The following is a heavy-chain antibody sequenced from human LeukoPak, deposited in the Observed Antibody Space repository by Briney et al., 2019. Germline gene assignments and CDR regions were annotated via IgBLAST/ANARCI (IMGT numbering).Heavy chain of an antibody. CDR3: AKARGYRSGGNCYANY. CDR2: ISYDGINK. Sequence: PGRSLRLSCAASGLPFTDYAMHWVRQAPGRGLEWVAIISYDGINKYYADSVKRRFTISRDNSKNTLYLQMNTLRAEDTAVYYCAKARGYRSGGNCYANYWGQGTLVTVSS. J-gene: IGHJ4*02. V-gene: IGHV3-30*18. CDR1: GLPFTDYA. D-gene: IGHD2-15*01.